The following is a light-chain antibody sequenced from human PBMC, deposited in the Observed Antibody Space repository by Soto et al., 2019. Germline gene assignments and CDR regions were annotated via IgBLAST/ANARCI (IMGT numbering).Light chain of an antibody. CDR3: QKYNSALFT. J-gene: IGKJ3*01. V-gene: IGKV1-27*01. CDR1: QGSSNY. CDR2: AAS. Sequence: DIQMTQSPSSLSASVGDRVTITCRASQGSSNYLAWYQQKPGKVPKLLIYAASTLQSGVPSRFSGSGSGTDFTLTISSLQPEDVATYHCQKYNSALFTFGPGTKVDIK.